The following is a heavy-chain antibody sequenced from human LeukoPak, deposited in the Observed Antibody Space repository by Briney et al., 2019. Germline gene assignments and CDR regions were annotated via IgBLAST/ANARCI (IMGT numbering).Heavy chain of an antibody. V-gene: IGHV3-23*01. CDR3: AKDQSPYLYGSGTDY. CDR1: GFTFSSYA. D-gene: IGHD3-10*01. Sequence: GGSLRLSCAASGFTFSSYAMSWVRQAPGKGLEWVSVVSAGGGSTNYADSVKGRFTISRDNFKNTLYLQMNSLRAEDTAVYYCAKDQSPYLYGSGTDYWGQGTLVTVSS. CDR2: VSAGGGST. J-gene: IGHJ4*02.